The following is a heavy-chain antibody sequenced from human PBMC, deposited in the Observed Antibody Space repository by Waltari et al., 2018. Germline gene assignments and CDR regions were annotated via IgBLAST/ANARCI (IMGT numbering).Heavy chain of an antibody. Sequence: QVQLVESGGGVVQPGRSLRLSCAASGFTFSSYAMHWVRPAPGKGLEWVAVISYDGSNKYYADSVKGRFTISRDNSKNTLYLQMNSLRAEDTAVYYCASASAAGPKGYFDYWGQGTLVTVSS. D-gene: IGHD6-13*01. CDR3: ASASAAGPKGYFDY. CDR2: ISYDGSNK. J-gene: IGHJ4*02. V-gene: IGHV3-30-3*01. CDR1: GFTFSSYA.